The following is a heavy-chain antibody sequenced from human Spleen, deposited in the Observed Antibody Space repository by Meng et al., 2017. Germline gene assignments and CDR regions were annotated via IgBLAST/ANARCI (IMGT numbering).Heavy chain of an antibody. D-gene: IGHD6-6*01. CDR1: RFTVSRFW. V-gene: IGHV3-74*01. CDR2: INSDGSST. J-gene: IGHJ5*02. CDR3: TRLSTTSSLFDP. Sequence: EVQLVESGGDLVQPGESLRLSCAASRFTVSRFWMHWVRQALGKGLVWVSHINSDGSSTRYADSVKGRFTISRDNAKNTLYLQMNSLRAEDTAVYYCTRLSTTSSLFDPWGQGTLVTVSS.